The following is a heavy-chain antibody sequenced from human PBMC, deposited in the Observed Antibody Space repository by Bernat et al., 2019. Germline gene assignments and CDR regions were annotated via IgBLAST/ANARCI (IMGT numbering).Heavy chain of an antibody. Sequence: EVQLLESGGGLVQPGGSLRLSCAASGFTFSSYAMSWVRQAPGQGLALVSAISGSGGSTDYGDSVKGRFTISRDNSKNTLYLQINSLRAEDTAVYYCAKDRMGCSSTSCYMSDAFDIWGQGTMVTVSS. CDR2: ISGSGGST. D-gene: IGHD2-2*02. J-gene: IGHJ3*02. CDR1: GFTFSSYA. V-gene: IGHV3-23*01. CDR3: AKDRMGCSSTSCYMSDAFDI.